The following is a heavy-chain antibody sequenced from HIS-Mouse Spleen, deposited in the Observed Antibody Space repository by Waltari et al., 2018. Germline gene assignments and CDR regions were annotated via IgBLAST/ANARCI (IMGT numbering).Heavy chain of an antibody. Sequence: QVQLQESGPGLVKPSETLSLTCTVPGYSIRSGHYWAWTRQPPGKGLEWIGSIYHSGSTYYNPSLKSRVTISVDTSKNQFSLKLSSVTAADTAVYYCAREIAVAGKRPFVDYWGQGTLVTVSS. CDR1: GYSIRSGHY. D-gene: IGHD6-19*01. V-gene: IGHV4-38-2*02. CDR3: AREIAVAGKRPFVDY. CDR2: IYHSGST. J-gene: IGHJ4*02.